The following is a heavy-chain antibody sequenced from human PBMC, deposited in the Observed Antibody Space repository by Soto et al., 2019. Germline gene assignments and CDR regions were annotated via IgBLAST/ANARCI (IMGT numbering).Heavy chain of an antibody. CDR3: ARGLSSPSAAGV. Sequence: QLQLQESGPGLVKPSETLSLTCAVSGGSVSSGGNYWGWIRQSPGKGLEWIGSVHDTGTPHSNPSLTSRVTIPVDTPKHQSSLTVNSVTAADTAVYYCARGLSSPSAAGVWGQGTLVTVSS. V-gene: IGHV4-39*01. D-gene: IGHD6-6*01. J-gene: IGHJ4*02. CDR1: GGSVSSGGNY. CDR2: VHDTGTP.